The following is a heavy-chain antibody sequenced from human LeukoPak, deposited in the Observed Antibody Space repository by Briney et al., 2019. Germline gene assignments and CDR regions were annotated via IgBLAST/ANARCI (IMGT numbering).Heavy chain of an antibody. CDR2: INQDGTQT. D-gene: IGHD1-26*01. Sequence: GGSLRLSCAASGFSSSNSWMSWVRQAPGKGLEWVANINQDGTQTYYVDSVKGRFTISRDNAKNSLYLQMNSVRAEDTAVYFCARVVGAHEVFDYWGQGTPATVSS. CDR3: ARVVGAHEVFDY. J-gene: IGHJ4*02. V-gene: IGHV3-7*01. CDR1: GFSSSNSW.